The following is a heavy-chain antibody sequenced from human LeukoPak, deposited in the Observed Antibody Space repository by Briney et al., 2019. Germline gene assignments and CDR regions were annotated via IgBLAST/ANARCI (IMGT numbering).Heavy chain of an antibody. D-gene: IGHD3-10*01. CDR1: GYTFTSYD. CDR2: MNPNSGNT. V-gene: IGHV1-8*03. Sequence: ASVKVSCKASGYTFTSYDINWVRQATGQGLEWMGWMNPNSGNTGYAQKFQGRVTITRNTSISTAYMELSSLRSEDTAVYYCARGGFGEPGERGDYWGQGTLVTVSS. CDR3: ARGGFGEPGERGDY. J-gene: IGHJ4*02.